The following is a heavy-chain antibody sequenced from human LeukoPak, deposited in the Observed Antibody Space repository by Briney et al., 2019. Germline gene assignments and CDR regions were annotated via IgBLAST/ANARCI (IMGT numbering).Heavy chain of an antibody. CDR2: ISSSGSTI. CDR1: GFTFSSYE. V-gene: IGHV3-48*03. Sequence: GGSLRLSCAASGFTFSSYEMNWVRQAPGKGLEGVSYISSSGSTIYYADSVMGRFTISRDNAKNSLYLQMNGLRAEDTAVYYCAELGITMIGGVWGKGTTVTISS. D-gene: IGHD3-10*02. J-gene: IGHJ6*04. CDR3: AELGITMIGGV.